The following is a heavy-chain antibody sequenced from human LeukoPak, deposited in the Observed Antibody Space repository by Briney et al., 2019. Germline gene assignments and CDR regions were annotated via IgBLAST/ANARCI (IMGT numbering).Heavy chain of an antibody. J-gene: IGHJ4*02. CDR2: FYNSGRS. D-gene: IGHD3-16*01. CDR1: DDSISDYY. CDR3: TRGAGWLIDY. V-gene: IGHV4-59*01. Sequence: SETLSLTCTVSDDSISDYYRGWIRQPPGKGLEWIGYFYNSGRSTYNPSLKSRVTISADASKNHFSLKLNSVTTADTAVYYCTRGAGWLIDYWGQGILVTVSS.